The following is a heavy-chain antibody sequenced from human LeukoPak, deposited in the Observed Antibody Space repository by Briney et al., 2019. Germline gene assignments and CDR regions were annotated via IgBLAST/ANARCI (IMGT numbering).Heavy chain of an antibody. V-gene: IGHV4-59*08. CDR1: DGSVRSDC. Sequence: SETLSLTCTVPDGSVRSDCWTWIRQPQGKGLEWIGYIYYSESTNYNPSLKSRVTISVDTSKNQVSLKLSSVTAADTAVYYCARHTDYYDSSGPLLFDYWGQGTPVAVSS. J-gene: IGHJ4*02. CDR3: ARHTDYYDSSGPLLFDY. CDR2: IYYSEST. D-gene: IGHD3-22*01.